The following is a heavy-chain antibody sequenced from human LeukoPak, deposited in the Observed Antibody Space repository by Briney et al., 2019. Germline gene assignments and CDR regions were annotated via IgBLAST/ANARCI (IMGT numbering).Heavy chain of an antibody. CDR2: FDPEDGET. V-gene: IGHV1-24*01. J-gene: IGHJ4*02. CDR3: ATPRDPKVAGGGYFDY. Sequence: GASVRVSCKVSGYTLTELSMHWVRQAPGKGLEWMGGFDPEDGETIYAQKFQGRVTMTEDTSTDTAYMELSSLRSEDTAVYYCATPRDPKVAGGGYFDYWGQGTLVTVSS. CDR1: GYTLTELS. D-gene: IGHD6-19*01.